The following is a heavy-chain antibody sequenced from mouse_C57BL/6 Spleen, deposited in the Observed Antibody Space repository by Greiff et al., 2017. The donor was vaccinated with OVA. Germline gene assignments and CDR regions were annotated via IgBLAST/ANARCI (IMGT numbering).Heavy chain of an antibody. J-gene: IGHJ2*01. CDR3: ARGEDYYGSSYVGDY. CDR2: IYPRSGNT. CDR1: GYTFTSYG. V-gene: IGHV1-81*01. Sequence: QVQLQQSGAELARPGASVKLSCKASGYTFTSYGISWVKQRTGQGLEWIGEIYPRSGNTYYNEKFKGKATLTADKSSSTAYMELRSLTSEDSAVYVCARGEDYYGSSYVGDYWGQGTTLTVSS. D-gene: IGHD1-1*01.